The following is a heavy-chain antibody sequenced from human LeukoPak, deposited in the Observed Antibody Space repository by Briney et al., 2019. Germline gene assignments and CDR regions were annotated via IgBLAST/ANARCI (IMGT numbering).Heavy chain of an antibody. Sequence: GGSLRLSCAASGFTFSNYDMHWVRQAPGKGLEWVSGISTVGDTKYSGYVMEGFITFSENDKNSLYLQMNSLRAGDTAVYYCARDRARYHIDVWGKGTTVTISS. V-gene: IGHV3-13*02. J-gene: IGHJ6*03. CDR2: ISTVGDT. CDR3: ARDRARYHIDV. CDR1: GFTFSNYD.